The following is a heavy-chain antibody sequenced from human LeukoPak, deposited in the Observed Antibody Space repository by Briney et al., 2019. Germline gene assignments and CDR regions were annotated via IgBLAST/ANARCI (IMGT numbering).Heavy chain of an antibody. Sequence: GGSLRLSCAASGFTFSSYAMHWVRQAPGKGLEWVAVISYDGSNKYYADSVKGRFTISRDNSKNTPYLQMNSLRAEDTAVYYCARDRGGYYYFDYWGQGTLVTVSS. CDR1: GFTFSSYA. D-gene: IGHD3-22*01. V-gene: IGHV3-30-3*01. CDR3: ARDRGGYYYFDY. CDR2: ISYDGSNK. J-gene: IGHJ4*02.